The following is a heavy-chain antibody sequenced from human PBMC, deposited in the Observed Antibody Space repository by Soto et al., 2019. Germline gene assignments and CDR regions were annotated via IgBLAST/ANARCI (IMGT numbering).Heavy chain of an antibody. J-gene: IGHJ6*02. V-gene: IGHV4-31*03. CDR1: GGSISSGGYY. CDR3: ARATRYSIVVVTDGGYGMDV. D-gene: IGHD2-21*02. Sequence: SETLSLTCTVSGGSISSGGYYWSWIRQHPGKGLEWIGYIYYSGSTYYNPSLKSRVTISVDTSKNQFSLKLSSVTAADTAVYYCARATRYSIVVVTDGGYGMDVWGQGATVTVSS. CDR2: IYYSGST.